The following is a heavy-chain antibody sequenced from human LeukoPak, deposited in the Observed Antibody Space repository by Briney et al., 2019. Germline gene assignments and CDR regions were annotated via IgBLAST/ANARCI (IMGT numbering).Heavy chain of an antibody. CDR3: ARDVRWLGHYYYYYYMDV. CDR2: INHSGST. J-gene: IGHJ6*03. D-gene: IGHD6-19*01. Sequence: SETLSLTCAVYGGSFSGYYWSWIRQPPGKGLEWIGEINHSGSTNYNPSLKSRVTISVDTSKNQFSLKLSSVTAADTAVYYCARDVRWLGHYYYYYYMDVWGKGTTVTVSS. CDR1: GGSFSGYY. V-gene: IGHV4-34*01.